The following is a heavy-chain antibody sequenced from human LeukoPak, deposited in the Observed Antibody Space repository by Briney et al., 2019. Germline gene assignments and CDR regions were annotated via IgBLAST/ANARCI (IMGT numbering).Heavy chain of an antibody. V-gene: IGHV1-69*04. CDR2: IIPILGIA. D-gene: IGHD2-8*01. CDR1: GGTFSSYA. CDR3: AAPPKYCTNGVCYTGDPYYYMDV. Sequence: GASVKVSCKASGGTFSSYAISWVRQAPGQGLEWMGRIIPILGIANYAQKFQGRVTITADKSTSTAYMELSSLRSEDTAVYYCAAPPKYCTNGVCYTGDPYYYMDVWGKGTTVTVSS. J-gene: IGHJ6*03.